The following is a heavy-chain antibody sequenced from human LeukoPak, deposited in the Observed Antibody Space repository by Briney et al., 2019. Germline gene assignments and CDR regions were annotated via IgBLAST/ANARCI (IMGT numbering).Heavy chain of an antibody. Sequence: GGSLRLSCAASGFTFTDYSMNWVRQAPGTGLEWISYISSDNTAVYYAASVRGRFTASRDNAESSSHLQMNNLRAEDTAVYYCARSKVRGYWFDPWGQGTLVTVSS. CDR1: GFTFTDYS. D-gene: IGHD3-10*01. V-gene: IGHV3-48*01. J-gene: IGHJ5*02. CDR3: ARSKVRGYWFDP. CDR2: ISSDNTAV.